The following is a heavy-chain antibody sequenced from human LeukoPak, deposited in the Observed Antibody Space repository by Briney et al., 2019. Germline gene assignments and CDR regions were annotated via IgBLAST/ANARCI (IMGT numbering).Heavy chain of an antibody. Sequence: GESLKISCKGSGYSFTSYWSGWVRQMPGKGLEWMGIIYPGDSDTRYSPSFQGQVTISADKSISTAYLQWSSLKASDTAMYYCARRREYSSSSGNWFDPWGQGTLVTVSS. CDR1: GYSFTSYW. J-gene: IGHJ5*02. V-gene: IGHV5-51*01. CDR3: ARRREYSSSSGNWFDP. CDR2: IYPGDSDT. D-gene: IGHD6-6*01.